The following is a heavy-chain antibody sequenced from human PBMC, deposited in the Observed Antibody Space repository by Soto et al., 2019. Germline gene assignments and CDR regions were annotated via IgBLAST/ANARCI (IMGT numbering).Heavy chain of an antibody. V-gene: IGHV3-30-3*01. CDR1: GFTFSSYA. CDR3: ARGSITMVRGVHYYYYGMDV. Sequence: GGSLRLSCAASGFTFSSYAMHWVRQAPGKGLEWVAVISYDGSNKYYADSVKGRFTISRDNSKNTLYLQMNSLRAEDTAVYYCARGSITMVRGVHYYYYGMDVWGQGTTVTVSS. J-gene: IGHJ6*02. D-gene: IGHD3-10*01. CDR2: ISYDGSNK.